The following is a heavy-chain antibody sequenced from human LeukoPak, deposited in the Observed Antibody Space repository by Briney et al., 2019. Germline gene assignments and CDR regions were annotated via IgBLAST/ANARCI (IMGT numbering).Heavy chain of an antibody. CDR3: AKDIDYGSGSFNWFDP. CDR2: ISWNSGSI. D-gene: IGHD3-10*01. CDR1: GFTFDDYA. V-gene: IGHV3-9*01. J-gene: IGHJ5*02. Sequence: GRSLRRSCAASGFTFDDYAMHWVRQAPGKGLEWVSGISWNSGSIGYADSVKGRFTISRDNAKNSLYLQMNSLRAEDTALYYCAKDIDYGSGSFNWFDPWGQETLVTVSS.